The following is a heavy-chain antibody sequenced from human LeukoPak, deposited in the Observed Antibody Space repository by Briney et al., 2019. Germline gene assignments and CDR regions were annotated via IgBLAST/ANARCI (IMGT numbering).Heavy chain of an antibody. D-gene: IGHD3-22*01. CDR1: GGTFSSYA. V-gene: IGHV1-69*13. J-gene: IGHJ4*02. CDR2: IIPIFGTA. Sequence: GASVKVSCKASGGTFSSYAISWVRQAPGQGLEWMGGIIPIFGTANYAQKFQGRVTITADESTSTAYMEPSSLRSEDTAVYYCARDRTGYYDSILPNYFDYWGQGTLVTVSS. CDR3: ARDRTGYYDSILPNYFDY.